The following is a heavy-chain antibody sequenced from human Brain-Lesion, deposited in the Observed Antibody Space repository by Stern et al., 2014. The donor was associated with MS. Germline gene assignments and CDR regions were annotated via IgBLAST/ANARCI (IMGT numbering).Heavy chain of an antibody. Sequence: QVQPGQSGAEVKKPGASGKVSCKTSGYIFTGYYIHWVRQAPGQGLEWMAWINPNTGGTKYAQKFQGRVTMSRDTSISTAYVELSSLTSDDTAVYYCARDQRGITIFGVVTDYYYLGMDVWGQGTTVTVSS. CDR1: GYIFTGYY. CDR3: ARDQRGITIFGVVTDYYYLGMDV. V-gene: IGHV1-2*02. J-gene: IGHJ6*02. D-gene: IGHD3-3*01. CDR2: INPNTGGT.